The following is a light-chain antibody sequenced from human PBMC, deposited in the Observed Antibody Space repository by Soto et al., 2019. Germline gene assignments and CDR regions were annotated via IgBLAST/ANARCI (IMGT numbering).Light chain of an antibody. Sequence: DIQMTQSLSTLSASVGDRVTITCRASQSINSWLAWYQQKPGKAPNLLIYKASSLESGVPSRFSGSGSGTEFTLTISSLQPDDFATYYCQQYDSYSWTFGQGTKVEIK. CDR2: KAS. CDR3: QQYDSYSWT. CDR1: QSINSW. V-gene: IGKV1-5*03. J-gene: IGKJ1*01.